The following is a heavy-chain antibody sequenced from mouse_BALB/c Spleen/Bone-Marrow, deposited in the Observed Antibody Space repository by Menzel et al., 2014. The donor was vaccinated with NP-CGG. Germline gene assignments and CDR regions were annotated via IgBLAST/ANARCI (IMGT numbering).Heavy chain of an antibody. D-gene: IGHD2-10*01. CDR1: GYTFTSYY. CDR3: TRRSLLSDYYSIDY. V-gene: IGHV1S81*02. Sequence: VQLQESGAELVKPGASVKLSCKASGYTFTSYYLYWVKQRPGQGLEWIGEINPSNGGTNFNERFKSKASLTVDKSSSTAYMQLNSLTSEASAVYYCTRRSLLSDYYSIDYWGQGTSVTVSS. CDR2: INPSNGGT. J-gene: IGHJ4*01.